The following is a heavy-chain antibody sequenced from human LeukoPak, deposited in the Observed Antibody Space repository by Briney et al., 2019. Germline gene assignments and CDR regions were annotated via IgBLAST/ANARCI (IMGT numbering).Heavy chain of an antibody. D-gene: IGHD2-21*02. J-gene: IGHJ4*02. CDR2: ISYDGSNK. CDR3: AREGTHQTAYCGGDCYFSPPDY. Sequence: GGSLRLSCAASGFTFSSYGMHWVRQAPGKGLEWVAVISYDGSNKYYADSVKGRFTISRDNSKNTLYLQMKSLRSDDTAVYYCAREGTHQTAYCGGDCYFSPPDYWGQGTLVTVSS. V-gene: IGHV3-30*03. CDR1: GFTFSSYG.